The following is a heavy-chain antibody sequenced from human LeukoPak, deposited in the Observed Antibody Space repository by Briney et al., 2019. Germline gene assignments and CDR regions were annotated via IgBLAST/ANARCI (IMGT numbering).Heavy chain of an antibody. J-gene: IGHJ4*02. D-gene: IGHD3-10*01. Sequence: GGSLRLSCAASGFTFRNYVIHWVRQAPGKGLEWVAVTSSDLNVKLYADSVRGRFTISRDNSRSTLYLQMNSLRPEDTAIYYCAREGYYGSGSPPSLYSDYWGQGTLVTVSS. CDR3: AREGYYGSGSPPSLYSDY. CDR2: TSSDLNVK. V-gene: IGHV3-30-3*01. CDR1: GFTFRNYV.